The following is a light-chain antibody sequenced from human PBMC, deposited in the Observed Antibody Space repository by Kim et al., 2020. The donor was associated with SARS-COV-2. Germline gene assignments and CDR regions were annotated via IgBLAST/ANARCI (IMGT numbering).Light chain of an antibody. V-gene: IGKV1-17*01. CDR1: QGIRNY. Sequence: DIQMTQSPSSLSASVGDRVTITCRASQGIRNYLGWFQQKPGQAPKRLIYAASSLQSGVPSSFSGSGSGTEFTLTISSLQPEDFAIYYCIQHNSYPLTFGQGTKVDIK. CDR3: IQHNSYPLT. CDR2: AAS. J-gene: IGKJ1*01.